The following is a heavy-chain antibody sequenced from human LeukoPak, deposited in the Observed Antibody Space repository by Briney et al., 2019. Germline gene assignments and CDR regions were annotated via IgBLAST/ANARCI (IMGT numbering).Heavy chain of an antibody. CDR1: GYTFTSSY. CDR2: TDPSSGNI. V-gene: IGHV1-46*01. D-gene: IGHD1-26*01. Sequence: GASVKVSCKASGYTFTSSYMHWVRQAPGQGLERMGMTDPSSGNINYPKKFQGRVAVTRDTSTSTLYMELSSLRSDDTAVYYCAREPTGGSCYFDYWGQGTLVTVSS. J-gene: IGHJ4*02. CDR3: AREPTGGSCYFDY.